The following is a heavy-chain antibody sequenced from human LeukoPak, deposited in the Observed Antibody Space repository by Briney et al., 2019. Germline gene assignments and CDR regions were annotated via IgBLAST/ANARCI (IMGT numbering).Heavy chain of an antibody. Sequence: GGSLRLSCAASGFTFSDFWMAWVRQAPGRGLEWVANIKPDGSQKYYVGSVKGRFTISRDNSKNSLYLQMNSLKTEDTALYYCARDWGSYLDYWGQGTLVTVSS. J-gene: IGHJ4*02. D-gene: IGHD3-16*01. V-gene: IGHV3-7*03. CDR2: IKPDGSQK. CDR1: GFTFSDFW. CDR3: ARDWGSYLDY.